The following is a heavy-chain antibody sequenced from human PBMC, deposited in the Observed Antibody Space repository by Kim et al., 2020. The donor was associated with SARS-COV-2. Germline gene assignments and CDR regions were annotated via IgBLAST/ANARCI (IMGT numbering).Heavy chain of an antibody. V-gene: IGHV1-3*01. Sequence: KFQGRVTITRDTSANTAYIQLRSLTFEDTAVYYCVRDYPDRSSGVSYYFDYWGQGTLVTVSS. J-gene: IGHJ4*02. D-gene: IGHD2-8*01. CDR3: VRDYPDRSSGVSYYFDY.